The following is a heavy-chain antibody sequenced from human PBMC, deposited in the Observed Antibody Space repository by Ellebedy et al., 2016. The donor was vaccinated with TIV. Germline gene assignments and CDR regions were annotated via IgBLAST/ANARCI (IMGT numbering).Heavy chain of an antibody. V-gene: IGHV4-39*01. CDR3: ARQTYSNYLVKVFVYYYYGMDV. Sequence: SETLSLXXTVSGGSISSSSYYWGWIRQPPGKGLEWIGSIYYSGSTYYNPSLKSRVTISVDTSKNQFSLKLSSVTAADTAVYYCARQTYSNYLVKVFVYYYYGMDVWGQGTTVTVSS. CDR1: GGSISSSSYY. D-gene: IGHD4-11*01. CDR2: IYYSGST. J-gene: IGHJ6*02.